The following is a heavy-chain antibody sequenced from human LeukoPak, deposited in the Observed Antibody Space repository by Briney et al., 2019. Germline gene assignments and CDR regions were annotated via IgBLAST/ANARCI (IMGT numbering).Heavy chain of an antibody. CDR3: AKDMTPPYSGYDWGGSDY. V-gene: IGHV3-43*01. D-gene: IGHD5-12*01. CDR1: GFMFEDYS. CDR2: ISWDGGSK. J-gene: IGHJ4*02. Sequence: GGSLRLSCAASGFMFEDYSMHWVRQAPGKGLEWVSVISWDGGSKYYADSVRGRFTISRDNSKNSLYLDMNSLRAEDTAFYYCAKDMTPPYSGYDWGGSDYWGQGTLVTVSS.